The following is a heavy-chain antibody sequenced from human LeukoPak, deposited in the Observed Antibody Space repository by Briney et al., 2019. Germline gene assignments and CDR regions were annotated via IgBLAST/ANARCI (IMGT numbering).Heavy chain of an antibody. J-gene: IGHJ4*02. CDR1: GFPFSAYP. CDR2: ISSTGST. D-gene: IGHD2-2*01. Sequence: GGSLRLSCAASGFPFSAYPMQWVRQAPGKGLEPVSAISSTGSTFYADSVKGRFTISRDKSKNTVFLQMGSLKPEDTALYYCVRGGQGTSCFDYWGQGMLVTVSS. V-gene: IGHV3-64*02. CDR3: VRGGQGTSCFDY.